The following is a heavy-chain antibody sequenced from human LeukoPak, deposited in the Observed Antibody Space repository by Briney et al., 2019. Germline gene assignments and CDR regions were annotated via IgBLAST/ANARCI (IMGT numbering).Heavy chain of an antibody. CDR3: ARDPYYYYMDV. J-gene: IGHJ6*03. CDR2: IYSSGST. Sequence: SQTLSLTCTVSGVSLSSGSYYWSWIRQSAGKGLEWIGRIYSSGSTNYNPSLKSRVTISVDTSKSQFSLKLSSVTAADTAVYYCARDPYYYYMDVWGKGTTVTVSS. V-gene: IGHV4-61*02. CDR1: GVSLSSGSYY.